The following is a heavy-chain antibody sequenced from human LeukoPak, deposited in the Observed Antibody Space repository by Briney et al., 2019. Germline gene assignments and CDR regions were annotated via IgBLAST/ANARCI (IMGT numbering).Heavy chain of an antibody. CDR3: ASATVTTYYYYYYMDV. CDR2: INPNSGGT. D-gene: IGHD4-17*01. J-gene: IGHJ6*03. CDR1: GYTFTGYY. V-gene: IGHV1-2*06. Sequence: GASVKVSCKASGYTFTGYYMHWVRQAPGQGLEWMGRINPNSGGTNYAQKFQGRVTMTRDTSISTAYMELSRLRSDDTAVYYCASATVTTYYYYYYMDVWGKGTTVTVSS.